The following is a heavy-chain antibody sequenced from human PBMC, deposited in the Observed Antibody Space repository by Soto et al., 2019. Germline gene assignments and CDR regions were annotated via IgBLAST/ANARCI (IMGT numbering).Heavy chain of an antibody. D-gene: IGHD3-22*01. CDR2: IVAASGKT. CDR3: AATLDWGSYDFGGYPS. Sequence: GASVKVSCKGSGFTFSRSAVQWVRQARGQGLEWIGWIVAASGKTDYSQIFQERVTITRDMSTSTAYMELSSLSSEDTAVYYCAATLDWGSYDFGGYPSWGQGTPVTVSS. J-gene: IGHJ4*02. CDR1: GFTFSRSA. V-gene: IGHV1-58*01.